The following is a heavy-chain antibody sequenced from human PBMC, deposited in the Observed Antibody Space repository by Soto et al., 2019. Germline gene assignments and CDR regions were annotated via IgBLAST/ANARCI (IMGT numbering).Heavy chain of an antibody. V-gene: IGHV1-18*01. Sequence: QVQLVQSGAEVKKPGASVKVPCTASGYPFISYGISWVRQAPGQGLEWMGWINTYSGNTKYAQKLQGRVTMTTDTSTSTVYMELRSLRSDDTAVYYCARRSDGGYLDYWGQGTLVTVSS. CDR3: ARRSDGGYLDY. CDR1: GYPFISYG. J-gene: IGHJ4*02. CDR2: INTYSGNT.